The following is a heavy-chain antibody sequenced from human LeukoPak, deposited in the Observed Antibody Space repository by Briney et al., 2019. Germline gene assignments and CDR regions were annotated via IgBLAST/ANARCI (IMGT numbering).Heavy chain of an antibody. CDR3: AKDFTMIAEGAFDI. Sequence: TGGSLRLSCAASEFTFSSYGMHWVRQAPGKGLEWVAVIWYDGSNKYYADSVKGRFTISRDNSKNTLYLQMNSLRAEDTAVYYCAKDFTMIAEGAFDIWGQGTMVTVSS. CDR1: EFTFSSYG. V-gene: IGHV3-33*06. D-gene: IGHD3-22*01. J-gene: IGHJ3*02. CDR2: IWYDGSNK.